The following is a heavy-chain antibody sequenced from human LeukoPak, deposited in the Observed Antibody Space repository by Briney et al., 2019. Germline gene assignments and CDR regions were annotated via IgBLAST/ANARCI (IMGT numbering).Heavy chain of an antibody. D-gene: IGHD3-10*01. CDR1: GFTFSSYS. J-gene: IGHJ4*02. CDR3: ARDMVQGVLIRGFDY. CDR2: ISSSSSYI. V-gene: IGHV3-21*01. Sequence: PGGSLRLSCAASGFTFSSYSMNWVRQAPGKGLEWVSSISSSSSYIYYADSVKGRFTISRDNAKNSLYLQMNSLRAEDTAVYYCARDMVQGVLIRGFDYWGQGTLVTVSS.